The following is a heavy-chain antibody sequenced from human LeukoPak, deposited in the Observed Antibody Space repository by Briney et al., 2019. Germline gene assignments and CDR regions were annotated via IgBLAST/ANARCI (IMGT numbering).Heavy chain of an antibody. Sequence: GGSLRLSCAASGFTFSIYCMSWVRQAPGKGLEWVAHIKPDGTEKYYADSVKGRFTISRDNARNSLFLQMDSLRDEDTAVYFCARALGYQLLPGYFHYMDVWAKGTTVTISS. CDR2: IKPDGTEK. J-gene: IGHJ6*03. CDR1: GFTFSIYC. D-gene: IGHD2-2*01. CDR3: ARALGYQLLPGYFHYMDV. V-gene: IGHV3-7*01.